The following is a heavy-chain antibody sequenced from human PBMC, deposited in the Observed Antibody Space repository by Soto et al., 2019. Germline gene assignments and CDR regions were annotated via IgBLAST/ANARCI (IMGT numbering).Heavy chain of an antibody. CDR3: ATPIGKEHCSGGSCYSGGDY. CDR2: ISGSGGST. CDR1: GFTFFSYA. D-gene: IGHD2-15*01. J-gene: IGHJ4*02. Sequence: EVQLLESGGGLVQPGGSLRLSCAASGFTFFSYAMTWVRQAPGRGLAWVSGISGSGGSTDYADSVKGRFTISRDNSKNTLYLQMNSRRGEDTAVYFCATPIGKEHCSGGSCYSGGDYWGQGTLVTVSS. V-gene: IGHV3-23*01.